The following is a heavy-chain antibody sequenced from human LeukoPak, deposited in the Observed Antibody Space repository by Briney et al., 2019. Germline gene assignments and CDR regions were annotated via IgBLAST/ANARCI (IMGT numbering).Heavy chain of an antibody. V-gene: IGHV1-2*02. D-gene: IGHD2-2*01. Sequence: GASVKVSCKASEYTFTDYDIYWMRLAPGQGLEWMGWINPNSGGTNYAQKFQGRVTMTRDTSISTAYMELSRLRSDDTAVYYCAREYCSSTSCSNWFDPWGQGTLVTVSS. CDR1: EYTFTDYD. CDR3: AREYCSSTSCSNWFDP. J-gene: IGHJ5*02. CDR2: INPNSGGT.